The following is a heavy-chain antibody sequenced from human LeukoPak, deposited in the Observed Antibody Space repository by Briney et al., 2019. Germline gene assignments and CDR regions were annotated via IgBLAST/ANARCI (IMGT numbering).Heavy chain of an antibody. Sequence: PGGSLRLSCAASGFTFRTYWMSWVRQAPGKGLEWVANIKRDGSEKYYLDSVKGRFTISRDNAKNSLYLQMNSLRAEDTAVYFCTREAAAGIDYWGQGTLVTASS. CDR1: GFTFRTYW. CDR3: TREAAAGIDY. D-gene: IGHD6-13*01. V-gene: IGHV3-7*01. J-gene: IGHJ4*02. CDR2: IKRDGSEK.